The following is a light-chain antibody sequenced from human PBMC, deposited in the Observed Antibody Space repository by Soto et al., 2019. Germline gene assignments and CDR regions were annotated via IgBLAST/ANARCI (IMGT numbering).Light chain of an antibody. J-gene: IGLJ1*01. V-gene: IGLV1-47*01. CDR3: AAWDDRLSGHYV. CDR1: SSNIGSNY. CDR2: RNN. Sequence: QSVLTQPPSASGTPGQRVTISCSGSSSNIGSNYVYWYQQLPGTAPKLLIYRNNQRPSGVPDRFSGSKSGTSASLAISGLRSEDEADYYCAAWDDRLSGHYVFGTGIKVTVL.